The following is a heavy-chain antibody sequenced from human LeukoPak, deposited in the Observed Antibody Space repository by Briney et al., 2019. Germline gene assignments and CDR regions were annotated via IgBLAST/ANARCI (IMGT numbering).Heavy chain of an antibody. V-gene: IGHV3-48*01. CDR3: ASSVTRYYYYYMDV. D-gene: IGHD4-17*01. J-gene: IGHJ6*03. Sequence: GGSLRLSCATSGFIFSSDSMNWVRQAPGKGLEWVSYISSSSSTIYYADSVKGRFTISRDNAKNSLYLQMNSLRAEDTAVYYCASSVTRYYYYYMDVWGKGTTVTVSS. CDR1: GFIFSSDS. CDR2: ISSSSSTI.